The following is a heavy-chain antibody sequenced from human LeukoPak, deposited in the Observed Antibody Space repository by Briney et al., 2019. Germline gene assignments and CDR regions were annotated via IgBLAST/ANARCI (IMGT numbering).Heavy chain of an antibody. CDR2: IYYSGST. CDR1: GGSISSGGYY. V-gene: IGHV4-31*03. J-gene: IGHJ5*02. Sequence: PSETLSLTCTVSGGSISSGGYYWSWIRQHPGKGLEWIGYIYYSGSTYYNPSLKSRVTISVDTSKNQFSLKLNSVTAADTAVYYCARVGRIVVVPAAMGWFDPWGQGTLVTVSS. CDR3: ARVGRIVVVPAAMGWFDP. D-gene: IGHD2-2*01.